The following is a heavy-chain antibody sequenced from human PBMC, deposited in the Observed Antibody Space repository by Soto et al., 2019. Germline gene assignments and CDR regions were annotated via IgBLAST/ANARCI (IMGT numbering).Heavy chain of an antibody. J-gene: IGHJ3*02. D-gene: IGHD3-22*01. Sequence: QITLKESGPPLVKPTQTLTLTCAFSGFSLGTSGVGVGWIRQPPGKALEWLALIYWDDDKRYSPSLKSRLTITKDTSKNQVVLTMTNMDPVDTATYYCAHRRPNYYDSSGYYYLGDAFDIWGQGTMVTVSS. CDR2: IYWDDDK. CDR3: AHRRPNYYDSSGYYYLGDAFDI. V-gene: IGHV2-5*02. CDR1: GFSLGTSGVG.